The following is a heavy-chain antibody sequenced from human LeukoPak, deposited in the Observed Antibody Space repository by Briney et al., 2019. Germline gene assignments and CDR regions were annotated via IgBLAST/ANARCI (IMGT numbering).Heavy chain of an antibody. V-gene: IGHV3-13*04. Sequence: GGSLGLSCAASGFTFSSYDMHWGRQSTGKGLEWVSAIGFAGDTYYAGSVKGRFTISRENAKNSLYLQMNYLRAGDTAVYYCARGNILTGYEYWGQGILVTVSS. J-gene: IGHJ4*02. CDR3: ARGNILTGYEY. D-gene: IGHD3-9*01. CDR1: GFTFSSYD. CDR2: IGFAGDT.